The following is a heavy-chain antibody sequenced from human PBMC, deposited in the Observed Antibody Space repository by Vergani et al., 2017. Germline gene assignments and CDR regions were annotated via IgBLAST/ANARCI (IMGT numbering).Heavy chain of an antibody. CDR3: ARDCTSGGYPDNYGMDV. Sequence: VQLVESGGGLVKPGGSLRLSCAASGFTFSDFSMSWVRQAPGKGLEWVAFIGSSGPYINYADSVKGRFIISRDNTNNSLFLQLGSLRAEDAAVYYCARDCTSGGYPDNYGMDVWGQGATVTVSS. CDR1: GFTFSDFS. V-gene: IGHV3-21*06. J-gene: IGHJ6*02. D-gene: IGHD2-8*01. CDR2: IGSSGPYI.